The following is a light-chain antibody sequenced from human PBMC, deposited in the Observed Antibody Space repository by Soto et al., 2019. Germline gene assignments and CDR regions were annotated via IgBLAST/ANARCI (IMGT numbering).Light chain of an antibody. CDR3: QSYDSSLNGCV. J-gene: IGLJ2*01. V-gene: IGLV1-40*01. CDR2: GNS. Sequence: QAVVTQPPSVSGAPGQRVTISCTGSSSNIGAGYDVHWYQQLPKTAPKLLIYGNSNRPSGVPDRFSGSKSGTSASLAITGLQAEDEADYYCQSYDSSLNGCVFGGGTKLTVL. CDR1: SSNIGAGYD.